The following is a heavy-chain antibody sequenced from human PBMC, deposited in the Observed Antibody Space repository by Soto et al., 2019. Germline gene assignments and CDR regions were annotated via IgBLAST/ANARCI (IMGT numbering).Heavy chain of an antibody. CDR1: GDSVSSNSAA. D-gene: IGHD6-19*01. CDR2: TYYRSKWYN. V-gene: IGHV6-1*01. Sequence: SQTLSLTCAISGDSVSSNSAAWNWIRQSPSRGLEWLGRTYYRSKWYNDYAVSVKSRITINPDTSKNQFSLQLNSVTPEDTAVYYCARGTGIAVAGIPSSLDYYYGMDVWGQGTTVTVSS. J-gene: IGHJ6*02. CDR3: ARGTGIAVAGIPSSLDYYYGMDV.